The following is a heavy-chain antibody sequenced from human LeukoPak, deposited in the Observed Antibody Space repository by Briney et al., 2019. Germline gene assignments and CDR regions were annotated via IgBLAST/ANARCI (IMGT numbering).Heavy chain of an antibody. CDR2: TSTSGGST. Sequence: GGSLRLSCAASGFTFSNYDMSWVRQAPGKGLEWVSGTSTSGGSTYYADSVKGRFTISRDNSKNTLSLQMTSLRAEDTAVYYCATARGGYWGQGTLVTVSS. J-gene: IGHJ4*02. CDR3: ATARGGY. V-gene: IGHV3-23*01. D-gene: IGHD2-15*01. CDR1: GFTFSNYD.